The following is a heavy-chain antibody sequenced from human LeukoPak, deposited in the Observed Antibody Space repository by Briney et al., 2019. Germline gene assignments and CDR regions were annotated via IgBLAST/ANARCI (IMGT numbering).Heavy chain of an antibody. J-gene: IGHJ6*02. CDR2: ISGSGGST. Sequence: GGSLRLSCAASGFPFSSYAMSWVRQAPGKGLEWVSAISGSGGSTYYADSVKGRFTISRDNSKNTLYLQMNSLRAEDTAVYYCAKGRVASDSSGYYSYYYYGMDVWGQGTTVTVSS. CDR3: AKGRVASDSSGYYSYYYYGMDV. CDR1: GFPFSSYA. V-gene: IGHV3-23*01. D-gene: IGHD3-22*01.